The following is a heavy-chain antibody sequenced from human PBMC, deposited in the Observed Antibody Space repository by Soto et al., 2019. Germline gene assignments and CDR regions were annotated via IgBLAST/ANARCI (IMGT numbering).Heavy chain of an antibody. V-gene: IGHV1-69*08. D-gene: IGHD2-15*01. CDR1: GGTFSSYT. CDR2: IIPILGIA. Sequence: QVQLVQSGAEVKKPGSSVKVSCKASGGTFSSYTISWVRQAPGQGLEWMGRIIPILGIANYAQKFQGRVTITADKSTSTAYMELSSLRSEDTAVYYCAREPQICSGGSCYGRGPAYYYYYYGMDVWGQGTTVTVSS. J-gene: IGHJ6*02. CDR3: AREPQICSGGSCYGRGPAYYYYYYGMDV.